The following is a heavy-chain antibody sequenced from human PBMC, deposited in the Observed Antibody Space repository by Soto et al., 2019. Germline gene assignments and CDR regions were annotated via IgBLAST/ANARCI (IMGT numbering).Heavy chain of an antibody. CDR1: GYTFTSYD. D-gene: IGHD4-17*01. V-gene: IGHV1-8*01. CDR2: MNPNSGNT. J-gene: IGHJ4*02. Sequence: QVQLVQSGAEVKQPGASVKVSCKASGYTFTSYDINWVRQATGHGLERMGWMNPNSGNTGYAQKFQGRVTMTRNNSISTAYMELSSLRSEGTAVYYYARTLDGDNVDYWGQGTQVTVSS. CDR3: ARTLDGDNVDY.